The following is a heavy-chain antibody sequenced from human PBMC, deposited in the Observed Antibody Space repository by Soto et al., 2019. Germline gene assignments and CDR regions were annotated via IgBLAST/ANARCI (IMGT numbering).Heavy chain of an antibody. V-gene: IGHV4-59*01. CDR2: LYNTGST. D-gene: IGHD2-21*02. Sequence: PSETLSLTCTVSGGAISRDYWSWFRQPPGKGLEWIGYLYNTGSTIYNPSLESRVTISVDTSKNQFSLKLNSVTAADTAVYYCARDLWGYCGTDCYPLDVWGPGTTVTVS. J-gene: IGHJ6*02. CDR1: GGAISRDY. CDR3: ARDLWGYCGTDCYPLDV.